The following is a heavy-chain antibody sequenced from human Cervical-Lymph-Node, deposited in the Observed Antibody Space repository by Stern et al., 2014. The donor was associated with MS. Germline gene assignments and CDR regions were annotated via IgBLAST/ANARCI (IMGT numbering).Heavy chain of an antibody. V-gene: IGHV1-69*06. CDR2: IIRPVGTA. J-gene: IGHJ5*02. CDR3: AGGAGDNWFDP. Sequence: VQLVQSGADVKKPWSSVRLSCKASGDISWLRQAPGQGLEWMGGIIRPVGTAHYQKRFQGRLTITADKSKNTTYMEISRLRSDDTAIYYGAGGAGDNWFDPWGQGTLVSVSS. CDR1: GD. D-gene: IGHD3-10*01.